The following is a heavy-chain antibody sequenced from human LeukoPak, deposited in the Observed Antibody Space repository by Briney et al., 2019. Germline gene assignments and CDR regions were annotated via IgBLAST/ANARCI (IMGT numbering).Heavy chain of an antibody. V-gene: IGHV3-7*01. D-gene: IGHD2-15*01. CDR2: IRQDGNEI. CDR3: ARVGAATFYYYYMDV. J-gene: IGHJ6*03. CDR1: GFSFRNSW. Sequence: GGSLRLSCAASGFSFRNSWMSWVRQAPGKGLEWVANIRQDGNEIYYMDSVKGRFTISRDNAKKSLYLQMNLLRAEDTAVYYCARVGAATFYYYYMDVWGKGTTVTVSS.